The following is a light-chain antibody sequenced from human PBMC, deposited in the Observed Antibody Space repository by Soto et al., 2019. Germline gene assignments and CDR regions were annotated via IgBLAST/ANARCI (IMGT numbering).Light chain of an antibody. Sequence: ETVMTQSPATLSVSPGERATLSCRASQSVYSSLAWYQQKPGQAPRLLIYGASTRATGIPARFSGSGSGTEFTLTINSLQSEDFAVYYCQKYNNWVTFGGGTKVDIK. CDR3: QKYNNWVT. V-gene: IGKV3-15*01. CDR2: GAS. J-gene: IGKJ4*01. CDR1: QSVYSS.